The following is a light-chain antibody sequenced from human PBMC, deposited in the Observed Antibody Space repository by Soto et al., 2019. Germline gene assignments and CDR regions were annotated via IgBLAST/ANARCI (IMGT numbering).Light chain of an antibody. CDR3: SSYSTSSTV. J-gene: IGLJ1*01. Sequence: QSALTQPAAVSGSPGQSITISCTGTSSDVGGYNYVSWYQQHPVKAPQLIIYDVSDRPSGVSNRFSGSKSGNTASLTLSGLQAEDESDYYCSSYSTSSTVFGTGTKVTVL. V-gene: IGLV2-14*03. CDR1: SSDVGGYNY. CDR2: DVS.